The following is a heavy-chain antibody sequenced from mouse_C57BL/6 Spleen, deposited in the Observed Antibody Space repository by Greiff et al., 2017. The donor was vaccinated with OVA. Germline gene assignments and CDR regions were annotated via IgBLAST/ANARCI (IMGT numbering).Heavy chain of an antibody. D-gene: IGHD1-1*01. CDR3: ARTVGSSPAWFAY. Sequence: QVQLKESGAELVRPGASVKLSCKASGYTFTDYYINWVKQRPGQGLEWIARIYPGSGNTYYNEKFKGKATLTAEKSSSTAYMQLSSLTSEDSAVYFCARTVGSSPAWFAYWGQGTLVTVSA. V-gene: IGHV1-76*01. J-gene: IGHJ3*01. CDR2: IYPGSGNT. CDR1: GYTFTDYY.